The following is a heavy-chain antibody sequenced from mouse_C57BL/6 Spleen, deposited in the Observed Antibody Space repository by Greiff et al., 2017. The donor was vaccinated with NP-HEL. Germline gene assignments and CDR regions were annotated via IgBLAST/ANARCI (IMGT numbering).Heavy chain of an antibody. J-gene: IGHJ3*01. CDR2: ISDGGSYT. CDR3: ARDGGDGYHEGFAY. Sequence: EVQRVESGGGLVKPGGSLKLSCAASGFTFSSYAMSWVRQTPEKRLEWVATISDGGSYTYYPDNVKGRFTISRDNAENNLYLQVSHLKSEDTAMYYCARDGGDGYHEGFAYWGQGTLVTVSA. D-gene: IGHD2-3*01. V-gene: IGHV5-4*01. CDR1: GFTFSSYA.